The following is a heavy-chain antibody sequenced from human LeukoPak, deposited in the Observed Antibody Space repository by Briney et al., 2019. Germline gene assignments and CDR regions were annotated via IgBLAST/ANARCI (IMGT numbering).Heavy chain of an antibody. CDR1: GGSFSGYY. D-gene: IGHD3-16*02. V-gene: IGHV4-34*01. CDR3: AGEGGSLRLSPFDY. J-gene: IGHJ4*02. CDR2: VNHSGST. Sequence: SETLSLTCAVYGGSFSGYYWSWIRQPPGKGLEWIGEVNHSGSTNYNPSLKSRVTISVDTSKNQFSLKLSSVTAADTAVYYCAGEGGSLRLSPFDYWGQGTLVTVSS.